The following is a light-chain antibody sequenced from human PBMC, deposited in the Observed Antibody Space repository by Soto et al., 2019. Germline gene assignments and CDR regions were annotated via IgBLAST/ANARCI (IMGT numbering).Light chain of an antibody. CDR3: QHYDNSLYT. CDR1: QSVSSSY. CDR2: AAS. J-gene: IGKJ2*01. Sequence: EIVLTQSPGTLSLSPGERATLSCRASQSVSSSYLAWYQQKPGQPPRRLIYAASSSATGIPDRFTGSGSGTDFTLTISRLEPEDFAVYYCQHYDNSLYTFRHGTKLEIK. V-gene: IGKV3-20*01.